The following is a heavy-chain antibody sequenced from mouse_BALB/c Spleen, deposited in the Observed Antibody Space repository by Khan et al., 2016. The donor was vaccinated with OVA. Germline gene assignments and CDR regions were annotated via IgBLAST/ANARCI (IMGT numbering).Heavy chain of an antibody. CDR3: ARGIYYFGSRYMDY. D-gene: IGHD1-1*01. V-gene: IGHV2-6*02. Sequence: QVQLKESGPGLVAPSQSLSITCTVSGFSLTSYGVHWVRQPPGKGLEWLVVIWSDGFTTYNSTLKSRLSISKDNSKSQVFLKMNSLQTDDTAMSYCARGIYYFGSRYMDYWGKGTSVTVSS. CDR1: GFSLTSYG. CDR2: IWSDGFT. J-gene: IGHJ4*01.